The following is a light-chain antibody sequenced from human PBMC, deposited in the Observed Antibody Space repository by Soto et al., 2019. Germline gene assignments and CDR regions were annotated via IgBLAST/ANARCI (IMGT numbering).Light chain of an antibody. CDR2: EVT. J-gene: IGLJ1*01. CDR3: SSYTNINTRACV. Sequence: QSVLAQPASVSGSPGQSITISCTGTSSDVGSYNRVSWYQQHPGKAPKLIIYEVTDRPSGVSNRFSGSKSGNTASLTISGLQAEDEAEYYCSSYTNINTRACVXGTGTKSPS. CDR1: SSDVGSYNR. V-gene: IGLV2-14*01.